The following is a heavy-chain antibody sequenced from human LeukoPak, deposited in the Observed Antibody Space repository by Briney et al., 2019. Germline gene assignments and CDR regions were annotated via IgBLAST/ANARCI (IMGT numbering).Heavy chain of an antibody. D-gene: IGHD2-2*02. CDR3: AANVPAI. CDR1: GGPFSGYY. Sequence: SETLSLTCAVYGGPFSGYYWSWIRQPPGKGLEWIGEINHSGSTNYNPSLKSRVTISVDTSKNQFSLKLSSVTAADTAAYYCAANVPAIWGQGTLVTVSS. V-gene: IGHV4-34*01. J-gene: IGHJ4*02. CDR2: INHSGST.